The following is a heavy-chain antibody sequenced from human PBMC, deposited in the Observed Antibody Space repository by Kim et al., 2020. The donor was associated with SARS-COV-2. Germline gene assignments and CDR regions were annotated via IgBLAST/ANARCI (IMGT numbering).Heavy chain of an antibody. CDR3: AXDXGAWYVDS. CDR2: IDXSGDTT. CDR1: GNSLTSDF. V-gene: IGHV1-46*01. Sequence: ASVKVSCKVSGNSLTSDFMHWVRQAPGQGLQWMGMIDXSGDTTTYAQMFQGRFTVTWDTSTRIVYMELINLRSEDSAIXXCAXDXGAWYVDSWGQGTLVNVSS. D-gene: IGHD6-19*01. J-gene: IGHJ5*01.